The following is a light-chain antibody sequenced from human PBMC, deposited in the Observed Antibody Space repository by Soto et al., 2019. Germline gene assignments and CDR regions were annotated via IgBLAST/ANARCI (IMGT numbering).Light chain of an antibody. CDR3: QQYGSSPTWT. V-gene: IGKV3-20*01. CDR1: QSVSSSY. Sequence: EIVLTQSPGTLSLSPGERATLSCRASQSVSSSYLAWDQQKPGQAPRLLIYGASSRATGIPDRFSGSGYGTDFTLTISRLEPEDFAVYYCQQYGSSPTWTFGQGTKVEIK. CDR2: GAS. J-gene: IGKJ1*01.